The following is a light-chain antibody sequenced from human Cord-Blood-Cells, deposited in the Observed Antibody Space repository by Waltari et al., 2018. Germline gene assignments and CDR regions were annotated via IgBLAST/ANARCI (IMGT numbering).Light chain of an antibody. V-gene: IGLV2-23*01. J-gene: IGLJ3*02. CDR3: CSYAGSIWV. CDR1: SLDVGSYNL. Sequence: QSALTQPAPVSGSPGQSITISCTATSLDVGSYNLVSWYQQHPGKAPTLMTYEGSKRPSGVSNRFSGSKSGNTASLTISGLQAEDEADYYCCSYAGSIWVFGGGTKLTVL. CDR2: EGS.